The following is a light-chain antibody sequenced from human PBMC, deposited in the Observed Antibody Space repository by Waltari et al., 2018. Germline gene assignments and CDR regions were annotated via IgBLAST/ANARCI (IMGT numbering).Light chain of an antibody. J-gene: IGKJ1*01. CDR3: QQYSNWPWT. V-gene: IGKV3-15*01. Sequence: EMVMTQFPATLSVSSGERVTLSCRADQSVGSNFAWYQQKPGQAPRLLIYDASTRATGIPARFSGSGSVTDFTLTISSLQSEDFAVYYCQQYSNWPWTFGQGTKVEIK. CDR1: QSVGSN. CDR2: DAS.